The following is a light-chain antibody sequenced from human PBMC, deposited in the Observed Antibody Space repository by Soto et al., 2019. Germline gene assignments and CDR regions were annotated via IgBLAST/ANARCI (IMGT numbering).Light chain of an antibody. CDR2: KVS. V-gene: IGKV2-30*02. CDR1: QSLVHSDGIAY. Sequence: DFVMTQSPLSLPVTLGQPASISCRSNQSLVHSDGIAYLGWFHQRPGRSPRRLIYKVSNRDSGVPARFSGSGSGTDFALKISRVEAEDVGVYYCMQGTHWPITFGQGTRLEIK. CDR3: MQGTHWPIT. J-gene: IGKJ5*01.